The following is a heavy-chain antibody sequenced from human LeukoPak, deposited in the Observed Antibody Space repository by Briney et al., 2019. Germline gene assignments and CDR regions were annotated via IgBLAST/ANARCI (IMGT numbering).Heavy chain of an antibody. CDR1: GFTFSSYS. Sequence: GGSLRLSCAASGFTFSSYSMNWVRQAPGKGLEGVSYISSSSSTIYYADSVKGRFTISRDNAKNSLYLQMNSLRAEDTAVYYCARVYSSSSGYAFDIWGQGTMVTVSS. CDR2: ISSSSSTI. V-gene: IGHV3-48*01. CDR3: ARVYSSSSGYAFDI. D-gene: IGHD6-6*01. J-gene: IGHJ3*02.